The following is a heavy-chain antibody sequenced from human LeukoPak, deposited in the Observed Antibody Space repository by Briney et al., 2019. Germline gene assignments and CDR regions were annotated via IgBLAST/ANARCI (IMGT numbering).Heavy chain of an antibody. CDR2: ISGNAAGT. CDR1: GFTFSSYA. D-gene: IGHD6-13*01. CDR3: AKAIAAAGKPVFDF. J-gene: IGHJ4*02. V-gene: IGHV3-23*01. Sequence: PGGSLRLSCAASGFTFSSYAMSWVRQAPGKGLQWVSAISGNAAGTYYADSVKGRFTISRDNSKSTLYLQMNSLRAEDTAVYYCAKAIAAAGKPVFDFWGQGTLVTVSS.